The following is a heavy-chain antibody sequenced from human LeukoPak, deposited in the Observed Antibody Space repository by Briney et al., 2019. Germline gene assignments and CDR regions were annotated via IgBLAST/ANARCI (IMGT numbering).Heavy chain of an antibody. CDR2: IKQDGSEK. D-gene: IGHD6-13*01. CDR3: ARDGGYSSSWYDAFDM. V-gene: IGHV3-7*03. Sequence: GGSLRLSCAASGFTFSSYWMSWVRQAPGKGLEWVANIKQDGSEKYYVDSVKGRFTISRDNAENSLHLQMNSLRAEDTALYYCARDGGYSSSWYDAFDMWGQGTMVTVSP. CDR1: GFTFSSYW. J-gene: IGHJ3*02.